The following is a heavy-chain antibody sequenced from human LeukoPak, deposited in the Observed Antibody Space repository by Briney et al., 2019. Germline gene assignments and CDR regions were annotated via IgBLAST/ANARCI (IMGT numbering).Heavy chain of an antibody. J-gene: IGHJ4*02. D-gene: IGHD6-19*01. Sequence: GRSLRLACAASGFTFSSNGMSWVSQAPGKGRELGAAIRGSGGSTYYTDSVKGRFTISRDNSKNTLYLQINSLRAEDTAVYYCAKDHLPGIVVADRDYWGQGTLVTVSS. CDR3: AKDHLPGIVVADRDY. CDR2: IRGSGGST. CDR1: GFTFSSNG. V-gene: IGHV3-23*01.